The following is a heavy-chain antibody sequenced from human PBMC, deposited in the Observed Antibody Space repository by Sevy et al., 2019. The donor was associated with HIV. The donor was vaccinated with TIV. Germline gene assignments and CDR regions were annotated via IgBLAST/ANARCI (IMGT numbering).Heavy chain of an antibody. V-gene: IGHV4-61*02. Sequence: SETLSLTCTVSGGSISSSSLYWTWIRQPAGKGLEWIGRMYTSGSTNYHPSLKSRVTMSIDRSKNQFALELTSVTAADTAVYYCAGSLFSGSYLAVGFLGQGTLVTVSS. CDR3: AGSLFSGSYLAVGF. J-gene: IGHJ4*02. CDR2: MYTSGST. D-gene: IGHD6-19*01. CDR1: GGSISSSSLY.